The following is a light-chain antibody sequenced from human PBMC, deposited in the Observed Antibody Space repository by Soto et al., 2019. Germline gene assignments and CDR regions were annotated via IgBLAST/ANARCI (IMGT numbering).Light chain of an antibody. CDR1: QSLVYSDGNTY. CDR3: MQGTHWPPT. J-gene: IGKJ1*01. Sequence: DVVMTQSPLSLPVTLGQPASISCRSSQSLVYSDGNTYLNWFQQRPGRSPRRLIYKVSNRDSGVPDRFSGSGSGTDFTLKISRVEGEDVGVYYCMQGTHWPPTFGQGTKVDI. CDR2: KVS. V-gene: IGKV2-30*01.